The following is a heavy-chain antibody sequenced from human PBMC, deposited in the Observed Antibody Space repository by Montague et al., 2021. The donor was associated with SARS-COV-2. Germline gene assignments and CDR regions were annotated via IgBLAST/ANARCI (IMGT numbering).Heavy chain of an antibody. CDR2: ISYEGSKR. CDR3: AKSKVVFMLYVMRDHFDH. CDR1: GFTFNNHG. Sequence: SLRLSCAVAGFTFNNHGMHWVRQAPGKGLEWVAYISYEGSKRFYADSVRGRFTISRDGSKNTLYLQMNSLRVEDTATYYYAKSKVVFMLYVMRDHFDHWGQGTLVTVSS. V-gene: IGHV3-33*03. D-gene: IGHD2-8*01. J-gene: IGHJ4*02.